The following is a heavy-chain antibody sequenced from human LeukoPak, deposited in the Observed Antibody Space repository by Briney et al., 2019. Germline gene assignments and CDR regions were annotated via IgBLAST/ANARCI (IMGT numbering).Heavy chain of an antibody. CDR3: ARGWAPAAILTRLGDY. D-gene: IGHD2-2*01. CDR1: GFTFSSYE. Sequence: PGGSLRLSCAASGFTFSSYEMNWVRQAPGKGLEWVSYISSSGSTIYYADSVKGRFTISRDNAKNSLYLQMNSLRAEDTAVYYCARGWAPAAILTRLGDYWGQGTLVTVSS. CDR2: ISSSGSTI. V-gene: IGHV3-48*03. J-gene: IGHJ4*02.